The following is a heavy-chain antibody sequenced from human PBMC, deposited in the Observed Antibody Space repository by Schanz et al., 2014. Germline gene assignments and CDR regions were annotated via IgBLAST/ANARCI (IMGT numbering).Heavy chain of an antibody. CDR2: INPSGGST. CDR1: GYPFTNYY. V-gene: IGHV1-46*01. J-gene: IGHJ6*02. CDR3: AKVDRTRYYAMDV. Sequence: QVHLEQSGPEVKKPGASVKLSCRASGYPFTNYYIHWVRQAPGQGLEWMGIINPSGGSTSYAQKFQGRVTMTRDTSTSTVYMEVSSLRSEDTAVYYCAKVDRTRYYAMDVWGQGTTVTVSS. D-gene: IGHD3-9*01.